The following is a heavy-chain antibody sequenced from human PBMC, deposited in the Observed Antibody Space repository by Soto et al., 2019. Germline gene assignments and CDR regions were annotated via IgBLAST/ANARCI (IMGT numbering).Heavy chain of an antibody. CDR1: GFSLSNGKVG. V-gene: IGHV2-26*01. CDR3: ARIFFGRSVAGGYFYMDV. CDR2: IFSNDEK. D-gene: IGHD6-19*01. Sequence: HVTLKESGPVLVKPTETLTLTCTVPGFSLSNGKVGVSWIRQPPGKALEWLAHIFSNDEKSYRTSLKSRLTIDADTSNTQVILTMTNVDPVDTAPYYCARIFFGRSVAGGYFYMDVWGKGTTVTVPS. J-gene: IGHJ6*03.